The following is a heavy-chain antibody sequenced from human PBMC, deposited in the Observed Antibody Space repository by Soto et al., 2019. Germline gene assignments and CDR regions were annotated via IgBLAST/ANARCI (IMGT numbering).Heavy chain of an antibody. V-gene: IGHV1-2*04. J-gene: IGHJ6*02. CDR3: ARALRSGNYYYYYGMDV. CDR1: GYTFTSYY. D-gene: IGHD3-10*01. Sequence: ASVKVSCKASGYTFTSYYMHWVRQAPGQGLEWMGWINPNSGGTNYAQKFQGWVTMTRDTSISTAYMELSRLRSDDTAVYYCARALRSGNYYYYYGMDVWGQGTTVTVSS. CDR2: INPNSGGT.